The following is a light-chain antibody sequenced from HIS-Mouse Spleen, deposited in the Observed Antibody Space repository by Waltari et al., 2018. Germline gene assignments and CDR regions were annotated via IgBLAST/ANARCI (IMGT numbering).Light chain of an antibody. CDR1: SGIKVVTYR. CDR3: MIWHSSAWV. Sequence: QAVLTQPSSLSASPGASAMLTFTFRSGIKVVTYRLDWYQQKPGSPPQYLLRYKSDSDKQQGSGVPSRFSGSKDASANAGILLISGLQSEDEADYYCMIWHSSAWVFGGGTKLTVL. CDR2: YKSDSDK. J-gene: IGLJ3*02. V-gene: IGLV5-45*02.